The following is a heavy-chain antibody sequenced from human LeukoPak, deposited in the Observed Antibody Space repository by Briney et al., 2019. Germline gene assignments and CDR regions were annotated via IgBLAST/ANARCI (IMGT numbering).Heavy chain of an antibody. J-gene: IGHJ4*02. CDR3: AKRGVVIRVILVGFHKEAYYFES. V-gene: IGHV3-23*01. CDR1: GFTFSSNA. D-gene: IGHD3/OR15-3a*01. CDR2: ISDSGGST. Sequence: GGSLRLSCTPSGFTFSSNAMTWVRQAPGKGLEWVAGISDSGGSTKYADSVKGRFTIARDNRKNTLYLQMNSLRAEDTAVYFCAKRGVVIRVILVGFHKEAYYFESWGQGALVTASS.